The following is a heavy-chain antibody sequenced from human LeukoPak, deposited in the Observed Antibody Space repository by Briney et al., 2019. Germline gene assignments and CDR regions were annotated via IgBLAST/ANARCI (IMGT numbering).Heavy chain of an antibody. CDR3: ARAAYYYDSSGYYEYFQH. V-gene: IGHV1-69*05. J-gene: IGHJ1*01. D-gene: IGHD3-22*01. CDR1: GGTFSSYA. Sequence: ASVKVSCKASGGTFSSYAISWVRQAPGQGLEWKGGIIPIFGTANYAQKFQGRVTITTDESTSTAYMELSSLRSEDTAVYYCARAAYYYDSSGYYEYFQHWGQGTLVTVSS. CDR2: IIPIFGTA.